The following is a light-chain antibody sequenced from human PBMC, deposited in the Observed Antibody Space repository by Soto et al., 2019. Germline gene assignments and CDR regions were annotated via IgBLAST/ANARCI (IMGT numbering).Light chain of an antibody. Sequence: QSALTQPPSASGSPGQSVTISCTGASSDISGHNYVSWYQQHPGKAPKLMIYEVSKRPSWVPDRFSASKSGNTASLTVSGLQGEDEADDYCSSYAGGNNWVFGGGTKLTVL. CDR3: SSYAGGNNWV. CDR1: SSDISGHNY. CDR2: EVS. J-gene: IGLJ3*02. V-gene: IGLV2-8*01.